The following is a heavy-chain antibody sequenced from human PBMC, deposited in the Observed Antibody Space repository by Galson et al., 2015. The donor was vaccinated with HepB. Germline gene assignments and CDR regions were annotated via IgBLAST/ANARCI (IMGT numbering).Heavy chain of an antibody. CDR2: ISYDGSNK. D-gene: IGHD7-27*01. J-gene: IGHJ4*02. CDR1: GFTFSSYA. Sequence: SLRLSCAASGFTFSSYAMHWVRQAPGKGLEWVAVISYDGSNKYYADSVKGRFTISRDNSKNTLYLQMNSLRAEDTAVYYCARDSLRWGHPSGVYWGQGTLVTVSS. CDR3: ARDSLRWGHPSGVY. V-gene: IGHV3-30-3*01.